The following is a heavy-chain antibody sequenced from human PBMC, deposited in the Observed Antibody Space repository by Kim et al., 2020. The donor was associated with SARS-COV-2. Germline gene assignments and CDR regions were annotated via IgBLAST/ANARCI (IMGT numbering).Heavy chain of an antibody. D-gene: IGHD5-12*01. CDR2: IIPIFGTA. V-gene: IGHV1-69*13. CDR1: GGTFSSYA. J-gene: IGHJ4*02. CDR3: AGTVATYPMDFDY. Sequence: SVKVSCKASGGTFSSYAISWVRQAPGQGLEWMGGIIPIFGTANYAQKFQGRVTITADESTSTAYMELSSLRSEDTAVYYCAGTVATYPMDFDYWGQGTLVTVSS.